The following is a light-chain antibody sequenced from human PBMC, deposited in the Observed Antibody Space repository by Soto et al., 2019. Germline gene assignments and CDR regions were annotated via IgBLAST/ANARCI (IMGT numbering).Light chain of an antibody. CDR1: QSVSSY. Sequence: EIVLTQSPATLSLSPGERATLSCRASQSVSSYLAWYQQKPGQAPRLLIYDASNRATGIPARFSGSGSGTDFTRTISSLEPEEFAVYYCQQRSNWPPTWTFGQGTKVEI. CDR2: DAS. V-gene: IGKV3-11*01. J-gene: IGKJ1*01. CDR3: QQRSNWPPTWT.